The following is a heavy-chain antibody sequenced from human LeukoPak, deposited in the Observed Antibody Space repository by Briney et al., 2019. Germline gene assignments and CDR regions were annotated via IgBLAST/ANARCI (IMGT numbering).Heavy chain of an antibody. V-gene: IGHV4-4*07. D-gene: IGHD6-19*01. CDR1: GGSISSYY. CDR3: AATVAGSKHFDY. CDR2: ILTSGST. Sequence: PSETLSLTCTVSGGSISSYYWSWIRQPAGKGLEWIGRILTSGSTNYNPSHKSRVTMSVDTSKNQFSLKLSSVTAADMAVYYCAATVAGSKHFDYWCQGSLVTVSS. J-gene: IGHJ4*02.